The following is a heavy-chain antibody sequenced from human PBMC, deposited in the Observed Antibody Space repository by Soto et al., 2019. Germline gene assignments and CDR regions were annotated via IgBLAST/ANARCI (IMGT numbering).Heavy chain of an antibody. D-gene: IGHD2-2*01. CDR3: ARSQGSSTSLEIYYYYYYGMDV. Sequence: QVQLVQSGAEVKKHGSSEKDSCKASGGTFCSYAIRWMRQAPGQGLECMGGIIPISGTANYAQKFQGRVTITAFESTSTAYMELSSLRSDDTAVYYCARSQGSSTSLEIYYYYYYGMDVWCQGTTVTVSS. V-gene: IGHV1-69*01. CDR2: IIPISGTA. CDR1: GGTFCSYA. J-gene: IGHJ6*02.